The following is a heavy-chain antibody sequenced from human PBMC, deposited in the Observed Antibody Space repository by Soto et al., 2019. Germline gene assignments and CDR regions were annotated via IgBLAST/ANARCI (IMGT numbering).Heavy chain of an antibody. J-gene: IGHJ6*02. CDR3: ARLYYDILTGDYTTNYYYGMDV. CDR1: GYSFTSYW. CDR2: IYPGDSDT. D-gene: IGHD3-9*01. V-gene: IGHV5-51*01. Sequence: GESLKISCKGSGYSFTSYWIGWVRQMPGKGLEWMGIIYPGDSDTRYSPSFQGQVTISADKSISTAYLQWSSLKASDTAMYYCARLYYDILTGDYTTNYYYGMDVWGQGTTVTVSS.